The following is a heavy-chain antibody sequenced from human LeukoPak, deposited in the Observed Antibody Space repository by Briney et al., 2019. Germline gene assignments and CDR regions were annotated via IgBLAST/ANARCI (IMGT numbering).Heavy chain of an antibody. Sequence: GSLRLSCAASGFTFSSYGMHWIRQPPGKGLEWIGRIYYSGSTYYNPSLKSRVTISVDTSKNQFSLKLSSVAAADTAVYYCARRFNGRHSGSYGFDYWGQGTLVTVSS. J-gene: IGHJ4*02. CDR3: ARRFNGRHSGSYGFDY. CDR2: IYYSGST. D-gene: IGHD1-26*01. V-gene: IGHV4-39*01. CDR1: GFTFSSYG.